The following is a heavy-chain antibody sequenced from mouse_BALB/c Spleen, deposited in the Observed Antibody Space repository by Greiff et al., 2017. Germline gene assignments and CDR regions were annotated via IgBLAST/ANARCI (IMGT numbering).Heavy chain of an antibody. CDR3: ALNYDYYFDY. CDR1: GYTFTSYT. J-gene: IGHJ2*01. D-gene: IGHD2-4*01. V-gene: IGHV1-4*01. Sequence: LVESGAELARPGASVKMSCKASGYTFTSYTMHWVKQRPGQGLEWIGYINPSSGYTNYNQKFKDKATLTADKSSSTAYMQLSSLTSEDSAVYYCALNYDYYFDYWGQGTTLTVSS. CDR2: INPSSGYT.